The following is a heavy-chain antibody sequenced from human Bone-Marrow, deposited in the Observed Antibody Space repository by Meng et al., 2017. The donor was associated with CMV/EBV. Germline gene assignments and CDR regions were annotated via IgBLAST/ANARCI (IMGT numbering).Heavy chain of an antibody. Sequence: SGPTLVKPPQTLTLTCAFSGFSLTTTGMRVSWVRQPPGKALEWLARIDWDDGKFYSTSLKTRLTVSKDTSKNQVVLTMTNMDPVDTATYYCARLERGYWGQGTRVTVSS. V-gene: IGHV2-70D*14. CDR3: ARLERGY. J-gene: IGHJ4*02. D-gene: IGHD5-24*01. CDR2: IDWDDGK. CDR1: GFSLTTTGMR.